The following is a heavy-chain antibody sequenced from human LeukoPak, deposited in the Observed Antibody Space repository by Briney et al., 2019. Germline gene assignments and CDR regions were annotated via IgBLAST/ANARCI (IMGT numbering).Heavy chain of an antibody. Sequence: GGSLRLSCAASGFTFSSYGMHWVRQAPGKGLEWVAVISYDGSNKYYADSVKGRFTISRDNAKNSLYLQMNSLRAEDTAVYYCARAQPATTDAFDIWGQGTMVTVSS. D-gene: IGHD6-25*01. V-gene: IGHV3-30*03. CDR1: GFTFSSYG. J-gene: IGHJ3*02. CDR3: ARAQPATTDAFDI. CDR2: ISYDGSNK.